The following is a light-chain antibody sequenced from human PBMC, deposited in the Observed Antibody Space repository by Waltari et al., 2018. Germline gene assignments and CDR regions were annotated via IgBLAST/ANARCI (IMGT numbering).Light chain of an antibody. V-gene: IGKV4-1*01. Sequence: DIVMTQSPASLAVSMGERATIHCKSSQTLLDSSNNRNYLAWYQQKPGQPPKLLSYWAAYRESGVPDRFSGSGSGTDFTLTSTSLQAEDVAVYYCQQYYSPPPLFTFGPGTKVDIK. J-gene: IGKJ3*01. CDR3: QQYYSPPPLFT. CDR1: QTLLDSSNNRNY. CDR2: WAA.